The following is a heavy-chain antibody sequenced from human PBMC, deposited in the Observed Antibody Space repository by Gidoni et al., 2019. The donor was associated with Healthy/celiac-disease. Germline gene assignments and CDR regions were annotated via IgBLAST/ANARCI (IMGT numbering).Heavy chain of an antibody. Sequence: EVQLVESGGGLVKPGGSLRLSCAASGFTFSSYSMTWGRQAPGKGLEWVSAISSSSSYIYYADSVKGRFTISRDNAKNSLYLQMTSLRAEDTAVYYCARVWLGGSYYVNWFDPWGQGTLVTVSS. V-gene: IGHV3-21*01. J-gene: IGHJ5*02. CDR1: GFTFSSYS. CDR2: ISSSSSYI. D-gene: IGHD1-26*01. CDR3: ARVWLGGSYYVNWFDP.